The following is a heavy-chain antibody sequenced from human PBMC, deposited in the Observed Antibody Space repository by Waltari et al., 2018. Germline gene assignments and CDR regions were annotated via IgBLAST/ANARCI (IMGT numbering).Heavy chain of an antibody. D-gene: IGHD6-19*01. CDR2: ISNDESSI. V-gene: IGHV3-74*03. CDR3: ARDIAVAALSH. CDR1: GFRFSNYW. Sequence: EEQLLESGGGLVQPGDSLRLSCAASGFRFSNYWMNWVRQAPGKGLVGVARISNDESSITYADSVKGRFTISRDNAKNTLYLQMNSLRAEDTAVYYCARDIAVAALSHWGQGTLVTVSS. J-gene: IGHJ4*02.